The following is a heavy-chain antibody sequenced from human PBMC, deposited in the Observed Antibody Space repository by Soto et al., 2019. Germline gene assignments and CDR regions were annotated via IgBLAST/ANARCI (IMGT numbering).Heavy chain of an antibody. CDR2: INAGNGNT. Sequence: ASVKVSCKASGGTFSSYAISWVRQAPGQRLEWMGWINAGNGNTKYSQKFQGRVTITRDTSASTAYMELSSLRSEDTAVYYCARGPLLWGDVWGQGTTVTVSS. V-gene: IGHV1-3*01. D-gene: IGHD3-10*01. CDR3: ARGPLLWGDV. CDR1: GGTFSSYA. J-gene: IGHJ6*02.